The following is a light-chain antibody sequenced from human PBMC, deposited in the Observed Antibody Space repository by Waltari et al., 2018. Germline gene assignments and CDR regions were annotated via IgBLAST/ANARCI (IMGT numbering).Light chain of an antibody. CDR3: LQCTHCPRPRA. CDR2: KVS. J-gene: IGKJ1*01. CDR1: QSLVHRDGNTY. Sequence: DVVMTQSPLSLPVTLGQPASISCRSSQSLVHRDGNTYLNWFQQRPGQSPRRRIYKVSNRASGVPDIFSGSGSRPHFTLKLSMVAAEDVGVYYCLQCTHCPRPRAFGQGTKVEIQ. V-gene: IGKV2-30*02.